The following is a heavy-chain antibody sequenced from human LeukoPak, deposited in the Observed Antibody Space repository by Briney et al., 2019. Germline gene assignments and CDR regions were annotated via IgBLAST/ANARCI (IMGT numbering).Heavy chain of an antibody. CDR3: ARIIGISGTYPTDY. J-gene: IGHJ4*02. CDR1: GFTFRTYS. D-gene: IGHD1-26*01. V-gene: IGHV3-21*06. CDR2: ISSTSTYI. Sequence: GGSLRLSCAASGFTFRTYSMKWVRQAPGKGLEGVSSISSTSTYIYYADSMKGRFIISRDNAKNSLYLEMNSLRAEDTAVYYCARIIGISGTYPTDYWGQGTLVTVSS.